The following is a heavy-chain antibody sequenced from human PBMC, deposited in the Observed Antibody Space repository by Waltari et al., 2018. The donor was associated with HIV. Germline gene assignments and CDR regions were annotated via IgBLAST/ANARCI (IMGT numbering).Heavy chain of an antibody. J-gene: IGHJ6*02. CDR1: GFTFTNYW. D-gene: IGHD1-26*01. CDR3: ARIGTFPHNYAIDF. V-gene: IGHV3-7*01. CDR2: IKDDGSEK. Sequence: EVQLMESGGGLVQSGGSLRLSCAAFGFTFTNYWTSWVRQTPGKGLEWVAYIKDDGSEKYYMGSVKGRFTISRDNAKNSMFLQMNSLRAEDTAVYYCARIGTFPHNYAIDFWGQGTTVTVSS.